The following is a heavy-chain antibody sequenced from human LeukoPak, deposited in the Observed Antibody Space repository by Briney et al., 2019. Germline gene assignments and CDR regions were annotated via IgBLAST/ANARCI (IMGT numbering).Heavy chain of an antibody. Sequence: ASVKVSCKASGYTFTGYYMHWVRQAPGQGLEWMGWINPNSGGTNYAQKFQGRVTMTRDTSISTAYMELSRLRSDDTAVYYCARDQGYSNGDYFDYWGQGTLVTVSS. V-gene: IGHV1-2*02. D-gene: IGHD4-11*01. CDR1: GYTFTGYY. CDR2: INPNSGGT. CDR3: ARDQGYSNGDYFDY. J-gene: IGHJ4*02.